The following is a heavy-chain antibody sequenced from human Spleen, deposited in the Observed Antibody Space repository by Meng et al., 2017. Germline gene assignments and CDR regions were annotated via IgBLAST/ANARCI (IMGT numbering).Heavy chain of an antibody. CDR2: INPNTGGT. CDR1: GYTFTGYY. J-gene: IGHJ4*02. D-gene: IGHD3-10*01. CDR3: ARGTPGRSYSDY. Sequence: QVQLVQSGAEVKRPGASVKVSCKASGYTFTGYYMHWVRQAPGQGLEWMGRINPNTGGTDFAQKFQGRVTMTRDTSISTAYMELRRLRSDDTAVYYCARGTPGRSYSDYWGPGTLVTVSS. V-gene: IGHV1-2*06.